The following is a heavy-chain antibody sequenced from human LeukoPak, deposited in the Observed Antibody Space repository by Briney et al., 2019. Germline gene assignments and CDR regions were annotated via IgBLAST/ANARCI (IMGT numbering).Heavy chain of an antibody. D-gene: IGHD2-2*01. CDR2: INQDGSEK. J-gene: IGHJ4*02. CDR3: ARGVLNPQLYGY. V-gene: IGHV3-7*02. CDR1: GFTLRSYW. Sequence: PWGSPRLSRGGPGFTLRSYWLNRGRQAPGEGLGGVANINQDGSEKYYVDSVRGRFTISRDNTKNSLYLQMNSLRGDDTAVYHCARGVLNPQLYGYWGQGTLVTVSS.